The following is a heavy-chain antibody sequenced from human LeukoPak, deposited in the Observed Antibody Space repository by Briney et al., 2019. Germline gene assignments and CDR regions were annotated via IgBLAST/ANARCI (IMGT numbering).Heavy chain of an antibody. J-gene: IGHJ4*02. CDR2: ISSNGGST. Sequence: PGGSLRLSCSASGFTFSSYAMHWVRQAPGKGLEYVSAISSNGGSTYYADSVKGRFTISRDNSKNKLYLQMSSLRAEDTAMYYCVKSFLYCSSTSCPPYWGQGTLSPSPQ. D-gene: IGHD2-2*01. V-gene: IGHV3-64D*09. CDR1: GFTFSSYA. CDR3: VKSFLYCSSTSCPPY.